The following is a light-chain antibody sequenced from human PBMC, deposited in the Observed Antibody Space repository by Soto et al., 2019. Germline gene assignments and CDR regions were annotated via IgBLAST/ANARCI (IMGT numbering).Light chain of an antibody. CDR1: SSDVGGYKY. CDR3: SSYAGINNLGV. J-gene: IGLJ1*01. V-gene: IGLV2-8*01. CDR2: EVN. Sequence: QSVLTQPPSASGSPGQSVTISCTGTSSDVGGYKYVSWYQQHPGKAPKLMIFEVNKRPSGVPDRFSGSKSGNTASLTVSGIQAEDAADYYCSSYAGINNLGVFGTGTKLTVL.